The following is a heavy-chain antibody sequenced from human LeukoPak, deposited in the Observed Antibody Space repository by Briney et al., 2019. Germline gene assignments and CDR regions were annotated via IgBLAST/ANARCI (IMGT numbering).Heavy chain of an antibody. V-gene: IGHV4-4*07. Sequence: PSETLSLTCTVSGDSISSHYLGWTRQPAGKGLEWIGITSGTGNYNPSLKSRVSMSVDTSRNLVSLTLTSVTAADTAVYYCARLYYYNDGGLYFGPEAFDIWGQGTRVTVSS. CDR3: ARLYYYNDGGLYFGPEAFDI. CDR1: GDSISSHY. D-gene: IGHD3-10*01. J-gene: IGHJ3*02. CDR2: TSGTG.